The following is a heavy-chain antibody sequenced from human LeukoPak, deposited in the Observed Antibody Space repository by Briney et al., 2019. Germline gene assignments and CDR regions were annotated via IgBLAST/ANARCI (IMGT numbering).Heavy chain of an antibody. D-gene: IGHD5/OR15-5a*01. J-gene: IGHJ6*03. CDR1: GFTFSSYA. CDR2: IPHDGSNK. V-gene: IGHV3-30*04. CDR3: ARGSRAIVSTKFARGRYMDV. Sequence: GGSLRLSCAASGFTFSSYAMHWVRQAPGKGLEWVAFIPHDGSNKYYAGSVKGRFTISRDNSKNTLYLQMNSLRAEDTALYYCARGSRAIVSTKFARGRYMDVWGKGSTVTVSS.